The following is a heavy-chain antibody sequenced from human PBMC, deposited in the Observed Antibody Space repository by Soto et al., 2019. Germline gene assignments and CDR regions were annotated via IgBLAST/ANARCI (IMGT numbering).Heavy chain of an antibody. CDR3: ARVERGTATTVVDAFDI. J-gene: IGHJ3*02. Sequence: QVQLQQWGAGLLKPSETLSLTCAVYGGFVSSGSYYWSWIRQHPGKGLEWIGEMSHSGGTHFNPSLKSRVTISVDTSKNQFSLKISSVTAADTALSYCARVERGTATTVVDAFDIWGPGTMVTVSS. CDR2: MSHSGGT. D-gene: IGHD1-1*01. V-gene: IGHV4-34*01. CDR1: GGFVSSGSYY.